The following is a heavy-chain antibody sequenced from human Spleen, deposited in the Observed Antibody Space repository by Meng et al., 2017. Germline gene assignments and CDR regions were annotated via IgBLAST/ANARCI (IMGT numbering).Heavy chain of an antibody. CDR1: GYTFSNYG. D-gene: IGHD2-15*01. V-gene: IGHV1-18*01. CDR2: ISGHNGVT. Sequence: QVELVQSGAEVEKPGASVRVSCKVSGYTFSNYGISWVRQAPGQDLEWMGWISGHNGVTNFAQRFQDRVTLTTDTSTTTAYMEVRSLRSDDTALYYCARDRGILRTLDAFDFWGQGTMVTVSS. CDR3: ARDRGILRTLDAFDF. J-gene: IGHJ3*01.